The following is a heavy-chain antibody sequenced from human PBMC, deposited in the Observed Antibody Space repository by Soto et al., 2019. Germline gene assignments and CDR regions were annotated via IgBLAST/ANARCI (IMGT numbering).Heavy chain of an antibody. Sequence: QVQLQESGPGLVKPSETLSLTCTVSGGSISSYYWSWIRQPPGKGLEWIGYIYYSGSTNYNPSLRSRVTISVDTSKYQFSRKRSSVTAADTAVYYCARDLTRGSYSYGMDVGGQGTTVTVSS. V-gene: IGHV4-59*01. CDR3: ARDLTRGSYSYGMDV. D-gene: IGHD3-10*01. CDR1: GGSISSYY. CDR2: IYYSGST. J-gene: IGHJ6*02.